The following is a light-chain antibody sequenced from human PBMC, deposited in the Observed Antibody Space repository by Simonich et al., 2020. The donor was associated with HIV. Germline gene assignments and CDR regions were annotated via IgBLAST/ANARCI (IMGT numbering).Light chain of an antibody. CDR2: DVS. CDR1: SSDVGSYNL. CDR3: CSYAGSSTYVV. J-gene: IGLJ2*01. V-gene: IGLV2-23*02. Sequence: QSALTQPASVSGSPGQSITISCTGTSSDVGSYNLVSWYQQHPGEAPKLMIYDVSKRPSGVPDRFSGSKSGNTASLTISGLQAEDEGDYYCCSYAGSSTYVVFGGGTKLTVL.